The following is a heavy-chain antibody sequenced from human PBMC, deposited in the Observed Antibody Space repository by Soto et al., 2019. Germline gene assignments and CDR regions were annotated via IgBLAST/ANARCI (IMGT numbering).Heavy chain of an antibody. D-gene: IGHD2-2*01. CDR1: CGSMSPYH. J-gene: IGHJ5*02. V-gene: IGHV4-59*01. CDR2: IHYSGST. Sequence: PSETLSLTCTISCGSMSPYHWSWIRQSPGKGLEWIGEIHYSGSTKFNPSLRNRVSLSVDTSKNQLSLGLTSATAADTAIYYCVRAGDTRDLNWFDPWGRGVMVTVSS. CDR3: VRAGDTRDLNWFDP.